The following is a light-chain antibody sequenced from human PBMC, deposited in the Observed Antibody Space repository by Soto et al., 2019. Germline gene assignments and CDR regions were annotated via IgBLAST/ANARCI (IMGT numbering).Light chain of an antibody. V-gene: IGKV4-1*01. CDR3: QQYYSTPQLT. Sequence: DIVMTQSPDSLAVSLGERATINCNSSQSVLYSSNNKNYLAWYQQKPGQPPKLHIYWASTRESGVPDRFSGSGSGTDFTLTISSLQAEDVAVYYCQQYYSTPQLTFGGGTKVEIK. J-gene: IGKJ4*01. CDR2: WAS. CDR1: QSVLYSSNNKNY.